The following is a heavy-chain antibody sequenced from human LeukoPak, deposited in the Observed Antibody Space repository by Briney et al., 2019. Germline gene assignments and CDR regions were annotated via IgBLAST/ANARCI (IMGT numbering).Heavy chain of an antibody. V-gene: IGHV4-39*07. CDR1: GGSISSSSYY. CDR2: IFYSGST. CDR3: ARESSSSISVWYYYYMDV. J-gene: IGHJ6*03. D-gene: IGHD6-6*01. Sequence: PSETLSLTCTVSGGSISSSSYYWGWIRQPPGKGLEWIGYIFYSGSTNYNPSLKSRVTISVDTSKNEFSLKLSSVTAADTAVYYCARESSSSISVWYYYYMDVWGKGTTVTVSS.